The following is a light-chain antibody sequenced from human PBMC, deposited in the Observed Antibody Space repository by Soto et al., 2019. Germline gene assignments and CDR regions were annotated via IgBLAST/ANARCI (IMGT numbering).Light chain of an antibody. Sequence: SALTQPASVSGSPGQSITLSCPGTSSDVGGYNYVSWYQQHPGKAPKLMIYDVSNRPSGVSNRFSGSKSGNTASLTISGLQAEDEADYYCSSYTSSTVVFGGGTQLTVL. CDR3: SSYTSSTVV. J-gene: IGLJ2*01. CDR2: DVS. V-gene: IGLV2-14*01. CDR1: SSDVGGYNY.